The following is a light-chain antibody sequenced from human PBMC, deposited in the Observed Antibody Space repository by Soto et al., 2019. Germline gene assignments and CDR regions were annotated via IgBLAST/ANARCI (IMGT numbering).Light chain of an antibody. J-gene: IGKJ2*01. V-gene: IGKV3-15*01. CDR1: QGVSSN. CDR3: QQLYT. Sequence: EIVMAQSPDTLSVSPGERATLSCRGSQGVSSNLAWYQQKPGQAPRLLIYGASTRATGVPARFSGSGSGTEFTLTISSLQAEDFAVYYCQQLYTFGQGPRVEIK. CDR2: GAS.